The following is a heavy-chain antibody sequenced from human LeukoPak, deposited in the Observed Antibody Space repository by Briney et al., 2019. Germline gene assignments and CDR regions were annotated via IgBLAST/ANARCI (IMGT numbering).Heavy chain of an antibody. J-gene: IGHJ6*03. CDR2: ISTSSSYI. CDR1: GFSFSSYS. Sequence: PGGSLRLSCAASGFSFSSYSMSWVRQAPGTGLGWVSSISTSSSYIYYADSVKGRFTISRDNAKNSLYVQMNSLRAEDTAVYYCAREVGGFRNYYYYYYMDVWGKGTTVTVSS. V-gene: IGHV3-21*01. D-gene: IGHD1-26*01. CDR3: AREVGGFRNYYYYYYMDV.